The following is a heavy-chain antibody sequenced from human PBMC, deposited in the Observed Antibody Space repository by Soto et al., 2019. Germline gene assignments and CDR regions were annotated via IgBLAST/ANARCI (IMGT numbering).Heavy chain of an antibody. J-gene: IGHJ4*02. CDR3: ARLQLVQKVIDY. D-gene: IGHD1-1*01. CDR1: GGSIYTYY. Sequence: PSETLSHTCNVSGGSIYTYYWNWIRQSPGKGLEWIGYISDGGSTSYNPSLKGRVTISVDMSKKQISLKLSSVTTADTATYFCARLQLVQKVIDYWGQGTLVTVSS. V-gene: IGHV4-59*01. CDR2: ISDGGST.